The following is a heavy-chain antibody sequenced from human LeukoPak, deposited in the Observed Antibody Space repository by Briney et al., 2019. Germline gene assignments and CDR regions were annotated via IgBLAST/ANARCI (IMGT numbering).Heavy chain of an antibody. J-gene: IGHJ6*02. CDR3: AKDHSSSSSYYYYYGMDV. CDR1: GFTFSSYA. Sequence: PGGSLRLSCAASGFTFSSYAMSWVRQAPGKGLEWVSAISGSGGSTYYADSVKGRFTISRDNSKNTLYLQMNSLRAEDTAVYYCAKDHSSSSSYYYYYGMDVWGQGTTVTVSS. D-gene: IGHD6-6*01. CDR2: ISGSGGST. V-gene: IGHV3-23*01.